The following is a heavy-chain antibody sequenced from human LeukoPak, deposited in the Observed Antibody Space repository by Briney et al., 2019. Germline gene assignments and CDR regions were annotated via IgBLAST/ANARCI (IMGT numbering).Heavy chain of an antibody. V-gene: IGHV4-30-2*01. D-gene: IGHD2-2*01. Sequence: PSETLSLTCTVSGGSISSGGYYWSWIRQPPGKGLEWIGYIYHSGSTYYNPSLKSRVTISVDRSKNQISLKLSSVTAADTAVYYCARWDQLLYYFDYWGQGTLVTVSS. CDR3: ARWDQLLYYFDY. CDR2: IYHSGST. J-gene: IGHJ4*02. CDR1: GGSISSGGYY.